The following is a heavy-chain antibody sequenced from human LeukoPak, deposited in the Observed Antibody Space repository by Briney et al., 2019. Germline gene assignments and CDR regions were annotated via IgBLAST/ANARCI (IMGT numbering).Heavy chain of an antibody. CDR1: GDSVSSGSYY. CDR3: ARGRGSGYWFDP. CDR2: IYYSGGT. Sequence: SETLSLTCTVSGDSVSSGSYYWSWLRQPPGKRLEWIGYIYYSGGTNHNPSPKSRVTVSLDTSKNQSSLKLTSVTAADTAVYYCARGRGSGYWFDPWGQGTLVTVSS. J-gene: IGHJ5*02. D-gene: IGHD6-25*01. V-gene: IGHV4-61*01.